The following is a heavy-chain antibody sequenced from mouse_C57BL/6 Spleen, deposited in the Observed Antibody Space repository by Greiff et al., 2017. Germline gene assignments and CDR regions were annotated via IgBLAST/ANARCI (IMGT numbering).Heavy chain of an antibody. CDR3: AGSYYYGSSGTSFDY. V-gene: IGHV2-2*01. J-gene: IGHJ2*01. CDR1: GFSLTSYG. Sequence: VKVVESGPGLVQPSQSLSITCTVSGFSLTSYGVHWVRQSPGKGLEWLGVIWSGGSTDYNAAFISRLSISKDNSKSQVFFKMNSLQADDTAIYYCAGSYYYGSSGTSFDYWGQGTTLTVSS. D-gene: IGHD1-1*01. CDR2: IWSGGST.